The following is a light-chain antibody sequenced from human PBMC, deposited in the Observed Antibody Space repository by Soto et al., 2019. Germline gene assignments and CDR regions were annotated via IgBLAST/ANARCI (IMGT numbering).Light chain of an antibody. V-gene: IGKV3-20*01. CDR1: QSVSSSY. Sequence: EIVLTQSPGTLSLSPGERATLSCRASQSVSSSYLAWYQQKPGQAPRLLIYGASSRATGIPDRFSGSGSGTDFTXTXXXLEXXXXXVXXXQQYXSSPTWTFGQGTKVDIK. CDR3: QQYXSSPTWT. CDR2: GAS. J-gene: IGKJ1*01.